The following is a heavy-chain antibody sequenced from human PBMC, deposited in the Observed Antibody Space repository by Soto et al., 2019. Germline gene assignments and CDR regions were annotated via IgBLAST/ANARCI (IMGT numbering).Heavy chain of an antibody. D-gene: IGHD2-21*01. Sequence: QVQLQESGPGLVKRSQTLSLTCTVSGGSISSGGYYWSWIRQHPGKGLEWIGYIYYSGSTYYNPSLKSRVSISVDTSKNQFSLKLSSVTAADTAVYYCAASCVGCGGFNYYGMDVWGQGTTVTVSS. CDR2: IYYSGST. J-gene: IGHJ6*02. CDR3: AASCVGCGGFNYYGMDV. CDR1: GGSISSGGYY. V-gene: IGHV4-31*03.